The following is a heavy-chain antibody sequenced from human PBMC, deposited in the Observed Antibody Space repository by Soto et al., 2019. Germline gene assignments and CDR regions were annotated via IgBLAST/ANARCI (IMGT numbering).Heavy chain of an antibody. CDR1: GYSFSGYY. CDR3: ARVFSFGSSDWYDGFDI. J-gene: IGHJ3*02. Sequence: ASVKVSCKGSGYSFSGYYIHWVRQAPGQGLEWMGWIYPNSGDTKYALKFQGRVTMTRDTSITTAYMEMRGLQSDDTAVYYCARVFSFGSSDWYDGFDIWGQGTLVTASS. V-gene: IGHV1-2*02. D-gene: IGHD6-19*01. CDR2: IYPNSGDT.